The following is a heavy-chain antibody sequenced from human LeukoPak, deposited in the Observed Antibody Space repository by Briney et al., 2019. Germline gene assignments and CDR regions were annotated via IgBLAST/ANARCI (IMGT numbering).Heavy chain of an antibody. CDR2: IYANGSS. CDR3: ARHLSGPLGGYGMDV. CDR1: GGSIRSGAYY. D-gene: IGHD2-15*01. V-gene: IGHV4-61*02. J-gene: IGHJ6*02. Sequence: SETLSLTCSVSGGSIRSGAYYWSWIRQPAGKGLEWIGRIYANGSSNYNPSLKSRVTISVDTSRNDFSLKLSSVSAADTAVYYCARHLSGPLGGYGMDVWGQGTTVTVSS.